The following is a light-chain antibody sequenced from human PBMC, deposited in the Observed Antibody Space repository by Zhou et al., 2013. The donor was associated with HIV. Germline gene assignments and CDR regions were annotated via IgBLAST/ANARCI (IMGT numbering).Light chain of an antibody. CDR3: QQCNSYPYT. V-gene: IGKV1D-16*01. J-gene: IGKJ2*01. CDR2: TAS. CDR1: QDIRSW. Sequence: DIQMTQSPSSLSASVGDRVTITCRASQDIRSWLAWYQQKPEKAPKSLIYTASNLQSGVPSRFSGSGSGTQFTLTISTLQPDDFGTYYCQQCNSYPYTFGQGTKLEIK.